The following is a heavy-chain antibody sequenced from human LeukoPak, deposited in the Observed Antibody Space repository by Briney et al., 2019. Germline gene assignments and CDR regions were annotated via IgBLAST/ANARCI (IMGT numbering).Heavy chain of an antibody. D-gene: IGHD3-22*01. Sequence: ASVKVSCKASGYTFTGYYMHWVRQAPGQGLEWMGWINPNSGGTNYAQKFQGRVTMTRDTSISTAYMELSRLRSDDTAVYYCARAGYDSSGYYSTFYYMDVWGKGTTVTVSS. V-gene: IGHV1-2*02. CDR3: ARAGYDSSGYYSTFYYMDV. CDR1: GYTFTGYY. J-gene: IGHJ6*03. CDR2: INPNSGGT.